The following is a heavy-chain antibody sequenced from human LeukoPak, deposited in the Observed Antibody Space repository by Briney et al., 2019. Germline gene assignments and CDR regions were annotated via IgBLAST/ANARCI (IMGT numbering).Heavy chain of an antibody. CDR2: IFYSGST. CDR3: ARHQSRRRVAPFDY. D-gene: IGHD1-1*01. V-gene: IGHV4-59*08. J-gene: IGHJ4*02. CDR1: GGSISSYY. Sequence: PSETLSLTCTVSGGSISSYYWSWIRQPPGKGLEWIGYIFYSGSTNYNPSLKSRVTISVDTSKNQFSLRLSSVTAADTAVYYCARHQSRRRVAPFDYWGQGTLVTVSS.